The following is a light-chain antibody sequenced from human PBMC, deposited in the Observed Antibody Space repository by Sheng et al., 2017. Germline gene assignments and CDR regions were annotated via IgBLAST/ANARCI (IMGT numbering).Light chain of an antibody. CDR3: QQYNSYPLT. J-gene: IGKJ4*01. CDR2: KAS. Sequence: DIQMTQSPSALSAYVGDRVTITCRASQSINTYLAWYQQIPGKAPKLLIYKASSLESGVPSRFSGSGSGTEFTLTISSLQPDDFATYYCQQYNSYPLTFGGGTKVEIK. CDR1: QSINTY. V-gene: IGKV1-5*03.